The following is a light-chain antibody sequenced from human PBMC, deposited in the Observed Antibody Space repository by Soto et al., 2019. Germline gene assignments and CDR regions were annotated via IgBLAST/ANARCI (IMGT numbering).Light chain of an antibody. Sequence: DIRLTQSPSSLSASVGDRVTITCRASQGVGTFLAWYQHKPGKAPKSLIKTASTLQSGVPSRFSGSGSGTDFTLTISSLQPEDFATYYCHQYSTYPRPFGQGTRVDLK. CDR1: QGVGTF. CDR2: TAS. J-gene: IGKJ5*01. V-gene: IGKV1D-16*01. CDR3: HQYSTYPRP.